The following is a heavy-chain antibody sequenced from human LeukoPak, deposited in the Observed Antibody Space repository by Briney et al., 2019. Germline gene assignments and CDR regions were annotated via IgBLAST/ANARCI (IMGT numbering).Heavy chain of an antibody. CDR3: ARDDSGAKVDIDY. J-gene: IGHJ4*02. CDR2: ISAYNGNR. Sequence: GGSVKVSCKASGYRLGDYGFSWVRQAPGQGLEWLGWISAYNGNRNYAQTVEGRVTMTTDTSTSTAYLELRGLRPDDTAVYYCARDDSGAKVDIDYWGQGTLLIVSS. CDR1: GYRLGDYG. V-gene: IGHV1-18*01. D-gene: IGHD5-12*01.